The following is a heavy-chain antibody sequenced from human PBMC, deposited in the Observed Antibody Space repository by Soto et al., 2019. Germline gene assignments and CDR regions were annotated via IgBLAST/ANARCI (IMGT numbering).Heavy chain of an antibody. CDR2: ISWDGGSS. CDR3: AKAFSSSWYQYYGLDV. J-gene: IGHJ6*02. Sequence: EVQLVESGGVVVQPGGSLRLSCAASGFTFDDYTMHWVRQAPGRGLEWVSLISWDGGSSYYGDSFRGRFTISRDNNKNSLYLQMNSRRTEDTALYYCAKAFSSSWYQYYGLDVWGQGTTVTVSS. V-gene: IGHV3-43*01. D-gene: IGHD6-13*01. CDR1: GFTFDDYT.